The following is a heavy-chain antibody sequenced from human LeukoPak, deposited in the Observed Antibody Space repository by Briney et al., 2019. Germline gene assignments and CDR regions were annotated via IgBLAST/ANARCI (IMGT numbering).Heavy chain of an antibody. CDR2: INAGNGDT. D-gene: IGHD2-2*01. Sequence: GASVKVSCKASEYTFTRHTIHWVRQAPGQRLEWMGWINAGNGDTKYSQNFQGRVTITRNTSISTAYMELSSLRSEDTAVYYCARGGHQLLTGYYFDYWGQGTLVTVSS. V-gene: IGHV1-3*01. J-gene: IGHJ4*02. CDR3: ARGGHQLLTGYYFDY. CDR1: EYTFTRHT.